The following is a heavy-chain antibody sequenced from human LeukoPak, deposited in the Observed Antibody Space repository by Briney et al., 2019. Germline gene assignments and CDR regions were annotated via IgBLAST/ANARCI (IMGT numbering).Heavy chain of an antibody. V-gene: IGHV4-39*01. Sequence: PSETLSLTCTVSDGSISSNSYYWGWIRRPPGKGLEWIGSISYSGRTYYNPSLESRVTISVDASKNQFSLELNSVTAADTAVYYCARHLGLLPPGAFDIWGQGTMVTVSS. CDR3: ARHLGLLPPGAFDI. CDR2: ISYSGRT. CDR1: DGSISSNSYY. J-gene: IGHJ3*02. D-gene: IGHD3-10*01.